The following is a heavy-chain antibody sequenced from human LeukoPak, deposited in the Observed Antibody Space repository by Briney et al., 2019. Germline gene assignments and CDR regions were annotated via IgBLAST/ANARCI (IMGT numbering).Heavy chain of an antibody. J-gene: IGHJ4*02. CDR3: ARGLAAAGTSYFDY. Sequence: SETLSLTCTVSGGSINSYYWSWIRQPPGKGLEWFGYIYYSGSTNYSPSLKGRVTNSVDTSKNQFSLKLSSVTAADTAGYYCARGLAAAGTSYFDYWGQGTLVTVSS. D-gene: IGHD6-13*01. CDR1: GGSINSYY. V-gene: IGHV4-59*01. CDR2: IYYSGST.